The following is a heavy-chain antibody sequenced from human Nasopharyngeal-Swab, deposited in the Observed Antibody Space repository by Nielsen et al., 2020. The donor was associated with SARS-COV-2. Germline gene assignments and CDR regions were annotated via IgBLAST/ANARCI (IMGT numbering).Heavy chain of an antibody. CDR3: AGDQWLAFHNWFDP. V-gene: IGHV3-23*01. Sequence: GGSLRLSCAASGFTFSSYAMSWVRQAPGKGLEWVSAISGSGGSTYYADSVKGRFTISRDNSKNTLYLQMNSLRAEDTAVYYCAGDQWLAFHNWFDPWGQGTLVTVSS. D-gene: IGHD6-19*01. CDR2: ISGSGGST. J-gene: IGHJ5*02. CDR1: GFTFSSYA.